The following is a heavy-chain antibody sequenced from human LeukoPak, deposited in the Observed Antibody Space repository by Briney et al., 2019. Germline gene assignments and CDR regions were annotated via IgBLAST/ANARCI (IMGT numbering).Heavy chain of an antibody. CDR1: GFTFSSYE. J-gene: IGHJ3*02. CDR3: ARSDNGLDI. V-gene: IGHV3-74*01. CDR2: ISNDGSSL. D-gene: IGHD2-8*01. Sequence: GGSLRLSCAASGFTFSSYEMNWVRQAPGKGLVWVSRISNDGSSLIYADSVKGRFTISRDNAKNTLYLQMNSLRAEDTAVYYCARSDNGLDIWGQGTMVTVSS.